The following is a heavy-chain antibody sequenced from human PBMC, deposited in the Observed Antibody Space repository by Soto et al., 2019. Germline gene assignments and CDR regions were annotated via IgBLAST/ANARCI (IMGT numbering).Heavy chain of an antibody. J-gene: IGHJ5*02. V-gene: IGHV4-31*03. CDR1: GGSISSGGYY. CDR3: ARSQSGYSST. CDR2: IYYSGST. Sequence: SETLSLTCTVSGGSISSGGYYWSWIRQHPGKGLEWIGYIYYSGSTYYNPSLKSRVTISVDTSKNQFSLKLSSVTAADTAVYYCARSQSGYSSTWSQGTLVTVSS. D-gene: IGHD6-13*01.